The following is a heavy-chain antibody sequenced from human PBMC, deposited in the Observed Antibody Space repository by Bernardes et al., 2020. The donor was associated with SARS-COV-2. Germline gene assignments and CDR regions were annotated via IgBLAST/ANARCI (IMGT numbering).Heavy chain of an antibody. CDR1: GFTFLSYW. J-gene: IGHJ4*02. V-gene: IGHV3-74*01. CDR2: INSYWSST. D-gene: IGHD1-26*01. Sequence: GGSLRLSCAASGFTFLSYWLHWVRQAPGKGLVWVSRINSYWSSTSYADSVKGRFTIYRDNAKNTLYLQMNSLRAEDTAVYYCASDRSGSYPGVFDYWGQGTLVTVSS. CDR3: ASDRSGSYPGVFDY.